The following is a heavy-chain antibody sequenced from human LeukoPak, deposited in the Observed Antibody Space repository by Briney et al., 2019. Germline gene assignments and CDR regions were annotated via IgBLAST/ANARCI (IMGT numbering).Heavy chain of an antibody. V-gene: IGHV3-30*02. CDR2: IRYDGSNK. Sequence: GGSLRLSCAASGFTFSSYGMHWVRQAPGKGLVGVAFIRYDGSNKYYADSVKGRFTISRDNSKNTLYLQMNSLRAEDTAVYYCARLRTIVVVVAAGYFDYWGQGTLVTVSS. CDR3: ARLRTIVVVVAAGYFDY. J-gene: IGHJ4*02. D-gene: IGHD2-15*01. CDR1: GFTFSSYG.